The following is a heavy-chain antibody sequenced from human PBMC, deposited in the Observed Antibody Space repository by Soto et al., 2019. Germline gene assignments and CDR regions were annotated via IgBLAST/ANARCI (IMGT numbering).Heavy chain of an antibody. D-gene: IGHD2-8*01. J-gene: IGHJ5*02. CDR3: ARRVAMTNTFEGNLLGP. Sequence: QVQLQESGPGLVKPSETLSLTCTVSGASINSYYWNWVRQSPGKELEWIGNISYSGGTIYNASLRSRGTISMDSPKNHVALKLHSVTAADTAVYFCARRVAMTNTFEGNLLGPWGQGTLVTVSS. CDR1: GASINSYY. CDR2: ISYSGGT. V-gene: IGHV4-59*08.